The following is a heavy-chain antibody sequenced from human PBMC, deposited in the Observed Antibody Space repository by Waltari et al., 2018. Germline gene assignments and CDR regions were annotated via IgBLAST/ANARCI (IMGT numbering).Heavy chain of an antibody. CDR2: VHGSTGRT. J-gene: IGHJ4*02. Sequence: QLQLQESGPGLVQPSGTLSLTCAASRDSASNPTFWNWVRQPPGKGLEWIGQVHGSTGRTNYNPSFASRVTVSLDTYNNQFSLKLTYATAADTAVYYCARDRGRGLYLDTWGPGTLVTVSP. V-gene: IGHV4-4*02. CDR3: ARDRGRGLYLDT. CDR1: RDSASNPTF. D-gene: IGHD2-15*01.